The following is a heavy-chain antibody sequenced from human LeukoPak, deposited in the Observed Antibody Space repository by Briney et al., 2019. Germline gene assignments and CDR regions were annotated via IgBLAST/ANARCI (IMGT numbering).Heavy chain of an antibody. CDR1: GGSISSYY. CDR2: IYYGGST. J-gene: IGHJ3*02. Sequence: SETLSLTCTVSGGSISSYYWSWIRQPPGKGLEWIGYIYYGGSTNYNPSLKSRVTISVDTSKNQFSLKLSSVTAADTAVYYCARDDGGGGDAFDIWGQGTMVTVSS. D-gene: IGHD2-15*01. CDR3: ARDDGGGGDAFDI. V-gene: IGHV4-59*01.